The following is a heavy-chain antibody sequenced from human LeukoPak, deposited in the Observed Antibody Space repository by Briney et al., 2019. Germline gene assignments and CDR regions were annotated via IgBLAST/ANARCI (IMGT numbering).Heavy chain of an antibody. Sequence: AGGSLRLSCAASGSTFSSYAMSWVRQAPGKGLEWVSAISGSGGSTYYADSVKGRFTISRDNSKNTLYLQMNSLRAEDTAVYYCAKVHNYDYGDYFDYWGQGTLVTVSS. V-gene: IGHV3-23*01. CDR2: ISGSGGST. D-gene: IGHD4-17*01. CDR3: AKVHNYDYGDYFDY. J-gene: IGHJ4*02. CDR1: GSTFSSYA.